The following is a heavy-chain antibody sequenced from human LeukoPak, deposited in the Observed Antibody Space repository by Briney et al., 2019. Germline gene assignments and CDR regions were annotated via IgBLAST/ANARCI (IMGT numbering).Heavy chain of an antibody. D-gene: IGHD6-13*01. CDR2: ISSSSSYT. CDR1: GFTFTSYA. Sequence: GGSLRLSCAASGFTFTSYAMNWVRQAPGKGLEWVSYISSSSSYTNYADSVKGRFTISRDNAKNSLYLQMNSLRAKDTAVYYCARDGTIAAAHDYWGQGTLVTVSS. CDR3: ARDGTIAAAHDY. V-gene: IGHV3-21*05. J-gene: IGHJ4*02.